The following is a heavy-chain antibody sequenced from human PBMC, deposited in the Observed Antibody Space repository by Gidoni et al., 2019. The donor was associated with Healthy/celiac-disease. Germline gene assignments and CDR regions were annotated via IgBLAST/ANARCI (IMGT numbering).Heavy chain of an antibody. Sequence: EVQLVESGGGLVQPGGSLRLSCAASGFTFSSYWMGWVRQAPGKGLEWVANIKKDGSEKYYVDSVKGRFTISRDNAKNSLYLQMNSLRAEDTAVYYCARDYDILTGYKGTLDYWGQGTLVTVSS. D-gene: IGHD3-9*01. J-gene: IGHJ4*02. V-gene: IGHV3-7*01. CDR1: GFTFSSYW. CDR2: IKKDGSEK. CDR3: ARDYDILTGYKGTLDY.